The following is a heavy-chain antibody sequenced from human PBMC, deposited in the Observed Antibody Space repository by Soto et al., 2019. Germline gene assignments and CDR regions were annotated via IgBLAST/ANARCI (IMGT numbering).Heavy chain of an antibody. CDR2: IIPIFGTA. J-gene: IGHJ6*02. Sequence: QVQLVQSGAEVKKPGSSVKVSCKASGGTFSSYAISWVRQAPGQGLERMGGIIPIFGTANYAQKFQGRVTITADESTSTAYMELSSLRSEDTAVYYCARGEYDILTGSHYYYGMDVWGQGTTVTVSS. D-gene: IGHD3-9*01. V-gene: IGHV1-69*01. CDR3: ARGEYDILTGSHYYYGMDV. CDR1: GGTFSSYA.